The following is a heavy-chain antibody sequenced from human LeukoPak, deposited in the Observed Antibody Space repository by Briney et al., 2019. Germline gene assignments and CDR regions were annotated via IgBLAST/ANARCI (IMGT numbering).Heavy chain of an antibody. J-gene: IGHJ4*02. CDR3: AKDHYWSIDY. CDR2: IKGDGIST. V-gene: IGHV3-74*01. CDR1: GFDFSSNW. D-gene: IGHD3-3*01. Sequence: QTGGSLRLSCAASGFDFSSNWMHWVRHAPGQGLVWVSRIKGDGISTNYADSVKGRFTISRDIAKNTLYLQMNSLRAEDTGVYYCAKDHYWSIDYWGRGTLVTVSS.